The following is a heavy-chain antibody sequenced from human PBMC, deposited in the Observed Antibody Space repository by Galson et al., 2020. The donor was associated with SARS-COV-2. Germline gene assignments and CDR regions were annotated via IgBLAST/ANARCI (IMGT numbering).Heavy chain of an antibody. V-gene: IGHV3-48*03. CDR1: GFTFSSNE. CDR2: ISGRGDTI. D-gene: IGHD6-13*01. J-gene: IGHJ4*02. Sequence: SLKISCAASGFTFSSNEMNWVRHTPGKGLEWLSYISGRGDTIYYAGSVKGRFTISRDNAKNSLYLQMNSLRSEDTALYYCARSGISESFDYWGQGTLVTVSS. CDR3: ARSGISESFDY.